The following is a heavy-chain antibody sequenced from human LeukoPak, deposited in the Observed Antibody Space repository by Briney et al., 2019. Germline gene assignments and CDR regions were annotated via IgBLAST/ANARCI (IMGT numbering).Heavy chain of an antibody. V-gene: IGHV3-23*01. J-gene: IGHJ3*02. Sequence: PGGSLRLSCAASGFSFSTYPITWVRQAPGKWLEWASAISGGGDSTYYADSVKGRFTISRDNSKNTLYLQMNSLRAEDTAVYYCAKDSVRGYSGYGNDGFDIWGQGTMVTVSS. CDR3: AKDSVRGYSGYGNDGFDI. D-gene: IGHD5-12*01. CDR1: GFSFSTYP. CDR2: ISGGGDST.